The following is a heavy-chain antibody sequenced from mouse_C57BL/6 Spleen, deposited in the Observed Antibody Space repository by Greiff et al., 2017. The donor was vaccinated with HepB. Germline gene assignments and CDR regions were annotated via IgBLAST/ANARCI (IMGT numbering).Heavy chain of an antibody. V-gene: IGHV3-6*01. CDR2: ISYDGSN. J-gene: IGHJ2*01. CDR3: ARGGPNYFDY. CDR1: GYSITSGYY. Sequence: EVKLMESGPGLVKPSQSLSLTCSVTGYSITSGYYWNWIRQFPGNKLEWMGYISYDGSNNYNPSLKNRISITRDTSKNQFFLKLNSVTTEDTATYYCARGGPNYFDYWGQGTTLTVSS. D-gene: IGHD3-3*01.